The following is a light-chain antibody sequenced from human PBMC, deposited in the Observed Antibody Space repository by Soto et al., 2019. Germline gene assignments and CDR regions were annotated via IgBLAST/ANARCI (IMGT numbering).Light chain of an antibody. J-gene: IGKJ1*01. Sequence: EIVLTHNRANLARAGWERGARSSTASQSVSSNYLGWYQQKPGQAPRLLIYAASSRATGIPARFSGSGSGTEFTLTISSLQSEDFAVYSCQQYNNWPRAFRQGTKVDIK. V-gene: IGKV3-15*01. CDR3: QQYNNWPRA. CDR2: AAS. CDR1: QSVSSN.